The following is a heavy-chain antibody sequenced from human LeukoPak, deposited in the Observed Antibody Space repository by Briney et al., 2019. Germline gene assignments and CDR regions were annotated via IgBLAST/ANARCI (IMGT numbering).Heavy chain of an antibody. CDR2: IRGDNGDT. CDR1: GYTFSSYG. D-gene: IGHD3-10*01. Sequence: ASVKVSCKTSGYTFSSYGITWVRQAPGQGLEWVGWIRGDNGDTNYAQKLQGRVTMTTDTSTSTAYMELRSLGSDETAVYYCARVTMVRGVILNYYYYYYMDVWGKGTTVTVSS. CDR3: ARVTMVRGVILNYYYYYYMDV. J-gene: IGHJ6*03. V-gene: IGHV1-18*01.